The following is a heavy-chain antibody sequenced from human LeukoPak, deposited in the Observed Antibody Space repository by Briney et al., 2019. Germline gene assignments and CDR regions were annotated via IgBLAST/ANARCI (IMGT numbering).Heavy chain of an antibody. Sequence: GGSLRLSCAASGFTFSSYSMNWVRQAPGKGLEWVSSISTSSTYIYYADSVKGRFTISRDNAKNSLYLQMNSLRAEDTAVYYCARDLFGGYSYGLSDYWGQGTLVTVSS. J-gene: IGHJ4*02. V-gene: IGHV3-21*01. CDR1: GFTFSSYS. CDR2: ISTSSTYI. CDR3: ARDLFGGYSYGLSDY. D-gene: IGHD5-18*01.